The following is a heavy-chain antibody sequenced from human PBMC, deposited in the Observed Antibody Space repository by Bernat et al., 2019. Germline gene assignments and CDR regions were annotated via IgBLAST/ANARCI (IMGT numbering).Heavy chain of an antibody. V-gene: IGHV3-23*04. D-gene: IGHD2-8*02. CDR1: GFTFSDHG. CDR3: ANSGPGTFFDY. J-gene: IGHJ4*02. CDR2: IPSGGST. Sequence: EVQLVESGGGLVQPGGSLRLSCEASGFTFSDHGMSWVRQAPGKGLEWVSAIPSGGSTYRAAYAKCRFTITRDTSKNTLYLQMNSLGPEDTAVYYCANSGPGTFFDYWGQGTLVTVSS.